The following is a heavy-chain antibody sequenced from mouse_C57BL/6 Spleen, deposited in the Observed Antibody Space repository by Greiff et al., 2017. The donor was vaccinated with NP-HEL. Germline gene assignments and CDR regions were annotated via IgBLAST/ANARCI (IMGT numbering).Heavy chain of an antibody. V-gene: IGHV1-82*01. J-gene: IGHJ4*01. CDR2: IYPGDGDT. D-gene: IGHD2-4*01. CDR3: ARGAYDYPCAMDY. Sequence: QVQLQQSGPELVKPGASVKISCKASGYAFSSSWMNWVKQRPGKGLEWIGRIYPGDGDTNYNGKFKGKATLTADKSSSTAYMQLSSLTSEDSAVYICARGAYDYPCAMDYWGQGTSVTVSS. CDR1: GYAFSSSW.